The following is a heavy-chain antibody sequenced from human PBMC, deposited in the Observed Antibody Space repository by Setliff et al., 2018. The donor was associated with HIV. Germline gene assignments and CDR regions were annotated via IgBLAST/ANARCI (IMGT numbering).Heavy chain of an antibody. V-gene: IGHV3-48*04. D-gene: IGHD6-6*01. J-gene: IGHJ4*02. Sequence: GGSLRLSCAASGFSFNNYNMNWVRQAPGKGLEWISYISSSGSSIYYGDSVKGRFTISRDNAKNSLYLQMNSLRAEDTAVYYCARDGGTLTSIAAQDYWGQGTLVTVSS. CDR3: ARDGGTLTSIAAQDY. CDR2: ISSSGSSI. CDR1: GFSFNNYN.